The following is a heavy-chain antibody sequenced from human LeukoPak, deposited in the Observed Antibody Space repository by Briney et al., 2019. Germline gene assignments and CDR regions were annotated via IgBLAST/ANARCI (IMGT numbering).Heavy chain of an antibody. J-gene: IGHJ6*02. Sequence: GGSLRLSCAASGFTFSSYAMSWVRQAPGKGLEWVSAISGSGGSTYYADSVKGRFTISRDNSKNTLYLQMNSLRAEDTAVYYCAKTKGYCSSTSCYSGMDVWGQGTTVTVSS. V-gene: IGHV3-23*01. D-gene: IGHD2-2*02. CDR3: AKTKGYCSSTSCYSGMDV. CDR2: ISGSGGST. CDR1: GFTFSSYA.